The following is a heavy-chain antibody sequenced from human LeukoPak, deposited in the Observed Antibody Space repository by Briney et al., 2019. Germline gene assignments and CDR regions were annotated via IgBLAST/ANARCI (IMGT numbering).Heavy chain of an antibody. CDR3: ADSIAVAGGPLDY. Sequence: GRSLRLSCAASGFTFSSYAMHWVRQAPGKGLEWVAVISYDGSNKYYADSVKGQFTISRDNSKNTLYLQMNGLRAEDTAVYYCADSIAVAGGPLDYWGQGTLVTVSS. CDR1: GFTFSSYA. J-gene: IGHJ4*02. V-gene: IGHV3-30*04. CDR2: ISYDGSNK. D-gene: IGHD6-19*01.